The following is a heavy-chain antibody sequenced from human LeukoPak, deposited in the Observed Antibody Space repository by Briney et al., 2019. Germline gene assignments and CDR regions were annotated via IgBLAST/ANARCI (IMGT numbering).Heavy chain of an antibody. Sequence: EASVKVSCKASGYTFTNFDINWVRQAPGQGLKWMGWISCYNGNTNYAQKLQGRVTMTTDTSTSTTYMELRSLTSDDTAVYYCARGLGYFDYWGQGTLVTVSS. CDR1: GYTFTNFD. CDR2: ISCYNGNT. CDR3: ARGLGYFDY. J-gene: IGHJ4*02. V-gene: IGHV1-18*01. D-gene: IGHD6-19*01.